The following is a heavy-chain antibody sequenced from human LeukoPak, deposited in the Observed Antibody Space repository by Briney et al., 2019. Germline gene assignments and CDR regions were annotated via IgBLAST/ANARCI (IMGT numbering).Heavy chain of an antibody. D-gene: IGHD2-2*01. CDR3: ARAGFEDCSSTSCTYYFDY. J-gene: IGHJ4*02. CDR2: ISSSSSTI. Sequence: GGSLRLSCAASGFTFSSYSMNWVRRAPGKGLEWVSYISSSSSTIYYADSVKGRFTISRDNAKNSLYLQMNGLRAEDTAVYYCARAGFEDCSSTSCTYYFDYWGQGTLVTVSS. CDR1: GFTFSSYS. V-gene: IGHV3-48*01.